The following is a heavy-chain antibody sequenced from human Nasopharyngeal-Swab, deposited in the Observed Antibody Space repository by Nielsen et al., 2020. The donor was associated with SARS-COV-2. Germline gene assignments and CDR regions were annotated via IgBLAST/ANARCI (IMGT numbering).Heavy chain of an antibody. CDR1: GFSFRSYD. CDR3: AREISSGWYLVGAFDI. Sequence: GESLKISCAASGFSFRSYDMHWVRQDPGKGLDGVAVIWYDGSNKYYADSVKGRFTISRDNSKNTLYLQMNSLRAEDTAVYYCAREISSGWYLVGAFDIWGQGTMVTVSS. V-gene: IGHV3-33*08. J-gene: IGHJ3*02. CDR2: IWYDGSNK. D-gene: IGHD6-19*01.